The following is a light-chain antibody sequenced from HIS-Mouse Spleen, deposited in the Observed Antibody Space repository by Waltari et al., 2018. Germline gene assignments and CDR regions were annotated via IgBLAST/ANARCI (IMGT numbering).Light chain of an antibody. CDR2: KDS. CDR3: YSTDSSGNHRRV. V-gene: IGLV3-10*01. CDR1: ALPKKY. J-gene: IGLJ2*01. Sequence: SYELTQPPSVSVSPGQTARITCSGDALPKKYAYGYQQKSGHAPVLVIYKDSKRPSGIPEGFSGSSSGTMATLTISGAQVEDEADYYCYSTDSSGNHRRVFGGGTKLTVL.